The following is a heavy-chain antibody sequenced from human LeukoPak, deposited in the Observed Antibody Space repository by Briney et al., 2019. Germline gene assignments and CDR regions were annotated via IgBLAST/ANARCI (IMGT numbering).Heavy chain of an antibody. CDR2: IIPIFGIA. CDR3: AREGVDVEMAN. J-gene: IGHJ4*02. V-gene: IGHV1-69*04. Sequence: GASVKVSCKASGGTFSSYAISWVRQAPGQGLEWMGRIIPIFGIANYAQKFQGRVTITADKSTSTVYMELSSLRSEDTAVYYCAREGVDVEMANWGQGTLVTVSS. CDR1: GGTFSSYA. D-gene: IGHD5-24*01.